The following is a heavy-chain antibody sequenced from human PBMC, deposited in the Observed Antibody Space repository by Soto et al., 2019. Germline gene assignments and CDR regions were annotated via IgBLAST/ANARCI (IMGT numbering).Heavy chain of an antibody. V-gene: IGHV5-51*01. J-gene: IGHJ4*02. Sequence: GESLKISCKGSGYSFTSYWIGWVRQMPGKGLEWMGIIYPGDSDTRYSPSFQGQVTISADKSISTAYLQWSSLKASDTAMYYCAGVIAAAGKPGARFDYWGQGTLVTVS. D-gene: IGHD6-13*01. CDR3: AGVIAAAGKPGARFDY. CDR2: IYPGDSDT. CDR1: GYSFTSYW.